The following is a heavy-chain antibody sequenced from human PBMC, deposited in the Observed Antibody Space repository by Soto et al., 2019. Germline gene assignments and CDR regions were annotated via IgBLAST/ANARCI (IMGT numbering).Heavy chain of an antibody. J-gene: IGHJ6*02. V-gene: IGHV5-51*01. CDR1: GYSFANYW. CDR2: IYPGDSDT. D-gene: IGHD3-10*01. Sequence: PGESLKISCQGSGYSFANYWIAWVRQMPGKGLEWEGVIYPGDSDTRYSPSFRGQVTISADKSISHVYLQWSSLKASDTAMYYCARNRLRQYYYGMDVWGQGTTVTVSS. CDR3: ARNRLRQYYYGMDV.